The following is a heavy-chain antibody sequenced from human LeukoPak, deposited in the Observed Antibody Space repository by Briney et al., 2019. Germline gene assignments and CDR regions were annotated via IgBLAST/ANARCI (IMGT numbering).Heavy chain of an antibody. V-gene: IGHV4-39*07. CDR3: AREGTYYYDSSGYYYDFDY. Sequence: SETLSLTCAVSGGSLSSNSYYWGWIRQPPGKGLEWIGSIYYSGSTYYNPSLKSRVTISVDTSKNQFSLKLSSVTAADTAVYYCAREGTYYYDSSGYYYDFDYWGQGTLVTVSS. J-gene: IGHJ4*02. D-gene: IGHD3-22*01. CDR2: IYYSGST. CDR1: GGSLSSNSYY.